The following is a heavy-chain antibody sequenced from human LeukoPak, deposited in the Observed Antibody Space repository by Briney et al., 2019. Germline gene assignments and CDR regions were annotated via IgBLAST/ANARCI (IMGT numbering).Heavy chain of an antibody. CDR3: ARDPGYGYDR. CDR1: GFTFSRYW. D-gene: IGHD5-18*01. J-gene: IGHJ4*02. V-gene: IGHV3-7*05. CDR2: IRHDGSEK. Sequence: GGSLRLSCVASGFTFSRYWMTWVRQAPGKGLEWVANIRHDGSEKYYVDSVKGRFTISRDNAKNSLYLQMNSLSAEDTAVYYCARDPGYGYDRWGQGTLVTVSS.